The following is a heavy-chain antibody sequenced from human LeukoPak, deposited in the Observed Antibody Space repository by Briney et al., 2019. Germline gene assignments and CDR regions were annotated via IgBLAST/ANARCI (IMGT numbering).Heavy chain of an antibody. V-gene: IGHV3-23*01. CDR3: AKDKEYYYGSGSHYYFDS. CDR2: ISGSGGST. D-gene: IGHD3-10*01. J-gene: IGHJ4*02. Sequence: PGGSLRLSCAASGFTFSSYAMNWVRQAPGKGLGWVSGISGSGGSTYYADSVKGRFTISRDNSKNTLYLHMNSLRAEDTAIYYCAKDKEYYYGSGSHYYFDSWGQGTLVTVSS. CDR1: GFTFSSYA.